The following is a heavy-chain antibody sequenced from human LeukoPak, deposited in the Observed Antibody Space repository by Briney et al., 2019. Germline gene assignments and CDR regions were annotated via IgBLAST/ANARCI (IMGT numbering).Heavy chain of an antibody. CDR1: GGSISSDY. V-gene: IGHV4-59*01. J-gene: IGHJ4*02. Sequence: KPSETLSLTCTVSGGSISSDYWSWIRQPPGKGLEWIAYIYSSGSTNYNPSLKSRVTISVDTSKNQFSLKLSSVTAADTAVYYCAGLIAVAGTGFDYWGQGTLVTVSS. D-gene: IGHD6-19*01. CDR2: IYSSGST. CDR3: AGLIAVAGTGFDY.